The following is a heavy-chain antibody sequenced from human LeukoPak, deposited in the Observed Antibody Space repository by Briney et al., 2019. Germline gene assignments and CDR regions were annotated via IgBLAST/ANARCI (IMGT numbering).Heavy chain of an antibody. D-gene: IGHD3-3*01. Sequence: GESLKISGKGAGYTFSSYWIGWVRQMPGKGLEWMGIIYPGDSDTRYSPSLQGQVTISVDTSIGTAYLQWSSLKASDTAIYYCARQNDFRLDYWGQGTLVTVSS. CDR3: ARQNDFRLDY. V-gene: IGHV5-51*01. CDR1: GYTFSSYW. CDR2: IYPGDSDT. J-gene: IGHJ4*02.